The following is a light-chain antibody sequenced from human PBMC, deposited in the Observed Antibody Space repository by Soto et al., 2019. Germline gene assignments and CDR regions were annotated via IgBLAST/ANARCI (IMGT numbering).Light chain of an antibody. Sequence: QLVLTQPASVSGSPGQSITISCTGTSSDVGGYNYVSWYQQHPGKVPKLMMFDVNNRPSGVSNRFSGSKSGNTASLTISGLQAEDEADYFCCSYATGSVYVFGTGTQLTVL. J-gene: IGLJ1*01. V-gene: IGLV2-14*01. CDR1: SSDVGGYNY. CDR2: DVN. CDR3: CSYATGSVYV.